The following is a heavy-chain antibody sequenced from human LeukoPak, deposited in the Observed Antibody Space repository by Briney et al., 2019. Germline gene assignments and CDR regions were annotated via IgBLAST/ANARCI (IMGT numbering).Heavy chain of an antibody. Sequence: GGSLRLSCAASGFRFSNYAMSWVRQAPGKGLEWVSAISGSGGTTYYADSVKGRFTISRDNSKNTLYLQMNSLRAEDTAVYYCAKDLRTTMIVVVPEYFQHWGQGTLVTVSS. V-gene: IGHV3-23*01. D-gene: IGHD3-22*01. CDR1: GFRFSNYA. CDR3: AKDLRTTMIVVVPEYFQH. CDR2: ISGSGGTT. J-gene: IGHJ1*01.